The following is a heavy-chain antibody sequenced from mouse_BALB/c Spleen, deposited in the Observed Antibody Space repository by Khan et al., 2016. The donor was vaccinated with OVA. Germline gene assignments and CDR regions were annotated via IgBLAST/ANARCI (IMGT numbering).Heavy chain of an antibody. J-gene: IGHJ3*01. CDR1: GFTFSSYG. V-gene: IGHV5-6*01. CDR2: ISNGGSYT. CDR3: ARHRFTSAAAWFAY. D-gene: IGHD1-2*01. Sequence: EVELVESGGDLVKPGGSLKLSCEASGFTFSSYGMSWVRQTPDKRLEWVATISNGGSYTYYPDSVKGRLTISRDNAKNTLYLQMSSLMSEDTAMYYCARHRFTSAAAWFAYWGQGTLVTVSA.